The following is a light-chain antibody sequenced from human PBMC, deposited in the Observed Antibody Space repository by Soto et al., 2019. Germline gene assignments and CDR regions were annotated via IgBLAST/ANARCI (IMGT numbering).Light chain of an antibody. CDR3: GSYTSATTCV. CDR1: SSDIGRYDY. Sequence: QSVLTQPASVSGSPGQSITISCTGTSSDIGRYDYVSWYQQFPGKAPKLMIYRVINRPSGVSDRFSGSKSGNSASLSISGLQPEDEASYFCGSYTSATTCVFGGGTKLTGL. J-gene: IGLJ3*02. CDR2: RVI. V-gene: IGLV2-14*03.